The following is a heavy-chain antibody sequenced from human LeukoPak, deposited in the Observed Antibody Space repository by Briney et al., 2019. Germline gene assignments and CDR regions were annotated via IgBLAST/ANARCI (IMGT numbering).Heavy chain of an antibody. J-gene: IGHJ4*02. CDR2: MSPNSGGT. V-gene: IGHV1-2*02. CDR1: GYTFTDYN. Sequence: ASVKVSCKASGYTFTDYNMHWVRQAPGQGPEWMGWMSPNSGGTNYAQKFQGRVTMTRDTSITTVYMELRSLISDDTAVYYCASPAGSNYDVLTGPGYCDYWGQGTLVTVSS. D-gene: IGHD3-9*01. CDR3: ASPAGSNYDVLTGPGYCDY.